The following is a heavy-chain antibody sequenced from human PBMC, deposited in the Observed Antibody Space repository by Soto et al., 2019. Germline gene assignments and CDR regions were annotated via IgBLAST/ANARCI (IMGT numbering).Heavy chain of an antibody. CDR1: GFTFSSYA. CDR3: ATTVTTVDY. Sequence: GGSLRLSCAASGFTFSSYAMHWVRQAPGKGLEWVAVISYDGSNKYYADSLKGRFTISRDNVKNSLFLQMNSLRAEDTAVYYCATTVTTVDYWGQGTLVTVSS. CDR2: ISYDGSNK. V-gene: IGHV3-30-3*01. D-gene: IGHD4-17*01. J-gene: IGHJ4*02.